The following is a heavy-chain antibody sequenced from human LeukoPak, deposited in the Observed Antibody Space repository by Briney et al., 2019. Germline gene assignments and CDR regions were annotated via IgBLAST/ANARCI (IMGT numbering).Heavy chain of an antibody. Sequence: ASVKVSCKASGYTFSGYYMHWVRQAPGQGLEWVGWINTNTGNPTYAQGFTGRFVFSLDTSVNTAYLQINSLKAEDTAVYYCARDPLLRAFDIWGQGTMVTVSS. D-gene: IGHD1-26*01. CDR1: GYTFSGYY. V-gene: IGHV7-4-1*02. J-gene: IGHJ3*02. CDR2: INTNTGNP. CDR3: ARDPLLRAFDI.